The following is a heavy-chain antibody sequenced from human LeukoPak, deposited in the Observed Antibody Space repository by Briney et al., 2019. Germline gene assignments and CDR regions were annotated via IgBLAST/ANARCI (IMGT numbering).Heavy chain of an antibody. Sequence: SETLSLTCTVSGGSISSGDYYWSWIRQPPGKGLEWIGYIYYSGSTYYNPSLKSRVTISVDTSKNQFSLKLSSVTAADTAVYYCARDLGDNWFDPWGQGTLVTVSS. CDR2: IYYSGST. CDR3: ARDLGDNWFDP. CDR1: GGSISSGDYY. V-gene: IGHV4-30-4*01. J-gene: IGHJ5*02.